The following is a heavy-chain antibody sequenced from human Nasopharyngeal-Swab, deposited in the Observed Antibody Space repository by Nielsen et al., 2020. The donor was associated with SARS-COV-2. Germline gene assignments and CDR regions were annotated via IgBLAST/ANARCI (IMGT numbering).Heavy chain of an antibody. CDR2: INPGSGGT. Sequence: WVRQAPGKGLEWMGMINPGSGGTTYAQKFQGRVTMTRDTTTSTVFMDLSSLRSEETAVYYCARRGRCSGSSCDMDVWGQGTTVTVSS. D-gene: IGHD2-2*01. J-gene: IGHJ6*02. CDR3: ARRGRCSGSSCDMDV. V-gene: IGHV1-46*01.